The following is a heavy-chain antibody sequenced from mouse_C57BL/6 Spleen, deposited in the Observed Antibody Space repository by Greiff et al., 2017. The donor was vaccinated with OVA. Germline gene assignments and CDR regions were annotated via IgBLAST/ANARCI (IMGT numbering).Heavy chain of an antibody. CDR1: GFTFNTYA. V-gene: IGHV10-3*01. J-gene: IGHJ1*03. D-gene: IGHD1-1*01. CDR2: IRSKSSNYAT. CDR3: VRDYGWSYGVFDV. Sequence: EVQVVESGGGLVQPKGSLKLSCAASGFTFNTYAMHWVRQAPGQGLEWVARIRSKSSNYATYYADSVKDRFTISRDDSQSMLYLQMNNLNSEDTAMYFCVRDYGWSYGVFDVWGTGTTVTVSS.